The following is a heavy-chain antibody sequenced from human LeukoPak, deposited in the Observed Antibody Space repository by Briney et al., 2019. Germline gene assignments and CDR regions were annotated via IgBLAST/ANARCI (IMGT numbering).Heavy chain of an antibody. CDR1: GGTFSSYA. CDR2: IYSGGST. D-gene: IGHD3-10*01. CDR3: AKGATMVRGVTSRYYYYMDV. J-gene: IGHJ6*03. Sequence: SCKASGGTFSSYAISWVRQAPGKGLEWVSVIYSGGSTYYADSVKGRFTISRDNSKNTLYLQMNSLRAEDTAVYYCAKGATMVRGVTSRYYYYMDVWGKGTTVTVSS. V-gene: IGHV3-23*03.